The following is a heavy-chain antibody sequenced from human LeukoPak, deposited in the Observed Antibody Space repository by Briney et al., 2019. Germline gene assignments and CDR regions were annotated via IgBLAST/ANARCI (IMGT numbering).Heavy chain of an antibody. Sequence: GASVKVSCKASGGTFSSYAISWVRQAPGQGLEWMGGIIPIFGTANYAQKFQGRVTITADESTSTAYMELSSLRSEDTAVYYCARDPIVTPDAYYYGMDVWGQGTTVTVSS. D-gene: IGHD4-23*01. CDR2: IIPIFGTA. J-gene: IGHJ6*02. CDR1: GGTFSSYA. V-gene: IGHV1-69*13. CDR3: ARDPIVTPDAYYYGMDV.